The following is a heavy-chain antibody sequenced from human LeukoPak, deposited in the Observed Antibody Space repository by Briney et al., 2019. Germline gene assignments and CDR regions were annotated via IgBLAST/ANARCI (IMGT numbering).Heavy chain of an antibody. V-gene: IGHV3-49*04. Sequence: QSGGSLRLSGTASGFTFGDYAMTWVRQAPGKGLEWVGFIRSKAYGGTTEYAASVKGRFTISRDDSKSIAYLQMNSLKTDDTALYYCSTSYYDFWSGYWGQGTLVTVSA. CDR1: GFTFGDYA. CDR2: IRSKAYGGTT. CDR3: STSYYDFWSGY. D-gene: IGHD3-3*01. J-gene: IGHJ4*02.